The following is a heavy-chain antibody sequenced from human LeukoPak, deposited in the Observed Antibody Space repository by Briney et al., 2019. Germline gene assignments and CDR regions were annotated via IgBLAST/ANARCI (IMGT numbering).Heavy chain of an antibody. CDR2: SNDDAIT. CDR1: GFTFSSYA. D-gene: IGHD2-8*01. V-gene: IGHV4-34*01. CDR3: ARVSGYCSDGVCRFDY. Sequence: GSLRLSCAASGFTFSSYAMSWVRQPPGKGLEWIGESNDDAITNYNPSLKSRVTISVDTSKNQFSLKLTSVTAADTAVYYCARVSGYCSDGVCRFDYWDQGALVTVSS. J-gene: IGHJ4*02.